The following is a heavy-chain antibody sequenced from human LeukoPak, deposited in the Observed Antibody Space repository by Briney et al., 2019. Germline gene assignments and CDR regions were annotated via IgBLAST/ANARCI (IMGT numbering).Heavy chain of an antibody. J-gene: IGHJ4*02. V-gene: IGHV1-69*04. CDR1: GGTFSSYA. D-gene: IGHD5-18*01. CDR3: ARDSDGTAMVDY. CDR2: IIPILGIA. Sequence: ASVKVSCKASGGTFSSYAISWVRQAPGQGLEWMGRIIPILGIANYAQKFQGRVTVTADKSTSTAYMELSSLRSEDTAVYYCARDSDGTAMVDYWGQGTLVTVSS.